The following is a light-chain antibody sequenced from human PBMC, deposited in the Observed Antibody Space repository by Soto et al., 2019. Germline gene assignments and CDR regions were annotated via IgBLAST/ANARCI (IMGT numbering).Light chain of an antibody. Sequence: EIVLTQSLDTLSLSPGETATLSCRASQTVIHNYLAWHQQKPGQPPRLLIYDASNRATDVPARFSGSGSGTDFTLTINSLEPEDFAVYYCQQRVNWPPITFGQGTRLEIK. CDR1: QTVIHNY. J-gene: IGKJ5*01. CDR2: DAS. CDR3: QQRVNWPPIT. V-gene: IGKV3-11*01.